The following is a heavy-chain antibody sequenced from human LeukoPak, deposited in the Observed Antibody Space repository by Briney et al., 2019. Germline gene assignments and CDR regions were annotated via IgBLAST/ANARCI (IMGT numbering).Heavy chain of an antibody. V-gene: IGHV4-59*11. CDR3: ARERYFDN. CDR1: GGSFTSHY. CDR2: YSGST. Sequence: SETLSLTCTVSGGSFTSHYWSWIRQPPGKGLEWIGYYSGSTNYNPSLKSRATILADTSKNQFSLKLTSVTAADTAVYYCARERYFDNWGQGILVTVSS. J-gene: IGHJ4*02.